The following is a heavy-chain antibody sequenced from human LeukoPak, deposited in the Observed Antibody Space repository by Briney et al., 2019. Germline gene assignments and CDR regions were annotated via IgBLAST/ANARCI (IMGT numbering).Heavy chain of an antibody. Sequence: ASVTVSCKASGYSLTSFDINWVRQGSGQGLEWMGWMNPKRGNTGYAPTFQGRVTITRDTSIDTAFMELSSLRPDDTAVYYCARGGSSSSYYNNYGMDVWGQGTTIIVSS. CDR2: MNPKRGNT. V-gene: IGHV1-8*01. D-gene: IGHD6-13*01. CDR3: ARGGSSSSYYNNYGMDV. J-gene: IGHJ6*02. CDR1: GYSLTSFD.